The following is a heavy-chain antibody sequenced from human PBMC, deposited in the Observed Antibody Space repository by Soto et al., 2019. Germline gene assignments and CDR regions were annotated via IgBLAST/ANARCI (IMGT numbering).Heavy chain of an antibody. CDR1: GGSISSSSYY. V-gene: IGHV4-39*01. D-gene: IGHD3-22*01. J-gene: IGHJ4*02. Sequence: SETLSLTCTVSGGSISSSSYYWGWIRQPPGKGLEWIGSIYYSGSAYYNPSLKSRVTISVDTSKNQFSLKLRSVTAADTAVFYCARLIRRAPGDSSGPLDDWGQGTLVTVSS. CDR3: ARLIRRAPGDSSGPLDD. CDR2: IYYSGSA.